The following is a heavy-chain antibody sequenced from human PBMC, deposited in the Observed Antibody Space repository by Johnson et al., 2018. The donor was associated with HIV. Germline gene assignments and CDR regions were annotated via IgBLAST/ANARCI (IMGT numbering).Heavy chain of an antibody. CDR1: GFTFSSYG. CDR3: AKERQLVRAFDI. Sequence: QMQLVESGGGVVQPGGSLRLSCAASGFTFSSYGMHWVRQAPGKGLAWVAVISYDGSNKYYADSVRGRFTVSRDNSKNTLYLQMSSLVPEDTAVCYCAKERQLVRAFDIWGQGTMFTVSS. V-gene: IGHV3-30*18. J-gene: IGHJ3*02. D-gene: IGHD6-6*01. CDR2: ISYDGSNK.